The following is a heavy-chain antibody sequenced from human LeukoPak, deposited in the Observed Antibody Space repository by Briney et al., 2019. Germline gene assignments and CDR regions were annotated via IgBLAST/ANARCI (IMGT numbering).Heavy chain of an antibody. CDR2: INHSGST. Sequence: SETLSLTCAVYGGSFSGYYWSWIRQPPGKGLEWIGEINHSGSTNYNPSLKSRVTISIDTSKNQFSLKLSSVTAADTAVYYCARHGLSIATPGRWFDPWGQGTLVTVSS. CDR1: GGSFSGYY. V-gene: IGHV4-34*01. CDR3: ARHGLSIATPGRWFDP. D-gene: IGHD6-6*01. J-gene: IGHJ5*02.